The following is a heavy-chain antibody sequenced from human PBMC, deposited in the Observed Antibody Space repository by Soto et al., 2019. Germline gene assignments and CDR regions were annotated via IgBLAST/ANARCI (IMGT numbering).Heavy chain of an antibody. CDR2: IWYDGSNK. CDR1: GFTFSSYG. V-gene: IGHV3-33*01. CDR3: ARGGGYVSNMDV. Sequence: HPVGSLRLSCAASGFTFSSYGMHWVRQAPGKGLEWVAVIWYDGSNKYYADSVKGRFTISRDNSKNTLYLQMNSLRAEDTAVYYCARGGGYVSNMDVWGQGTTVTVSS. J-gene: IGHJ6*02. D-gene: IGHD5-12*01.